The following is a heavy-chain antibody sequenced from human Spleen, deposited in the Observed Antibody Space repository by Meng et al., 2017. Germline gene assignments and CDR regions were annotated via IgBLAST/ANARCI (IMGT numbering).Heavy chain of an antibody. V-gene: IGHV3-23*01. Sequence: GESLKISCAASGFTFSSYAMSWVRQAPGKGLEWVSAISGSGGSTYYADSVKGRFTISRDNSKNTLYLQMNSLRAEDTAVYYCAKALTTVTTQDAFDIWGQGTMVTVSS. CDR1: GFTFSSYA. J-gene: IGHJ3*02. CDR3: AKALTTVTTQDAFDI. D-gene: IGHD4-17*01. CDR2: ISGSGGST.